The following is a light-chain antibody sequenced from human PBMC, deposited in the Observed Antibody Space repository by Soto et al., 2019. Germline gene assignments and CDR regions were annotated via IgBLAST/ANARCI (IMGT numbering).Light chain of an antibody. J-gene: IGLJ1*01. CDR3: SSYTSSSTYV. CDR2: DVS. Sequence: QPASVSGSPGQSIAISCTGTSSDVGGYNYVSWYQQHPGKAPKLMVYDVSNRPSGVSNRFSGSKSGNTASLTISGLQAEDEADYYCSSYTSSSTYVFGTGTKLTVL. CDR1: SSDVGGYNY. V-gene: IGLV2-14*01.